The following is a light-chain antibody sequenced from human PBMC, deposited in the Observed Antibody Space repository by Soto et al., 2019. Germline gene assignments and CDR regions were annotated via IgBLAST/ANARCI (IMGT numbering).Light chain of an antibody. CDR3: HQHGSTPFT. Sequence: EIVLTQSPGTLSLSPGDRATLSCRASQSVSTNYLAWYRQKLAQAPRLLIYGAYSRATGIPDRFSGNGSGTDCTLTISRLAPEYFAVYYCHQHGSTPFTCGPGTKVDIK. CDR2: GAY. V-gene: IGKV3-20*01. J-gene: IGKJ3*01. CDR1: QSVSTNY.